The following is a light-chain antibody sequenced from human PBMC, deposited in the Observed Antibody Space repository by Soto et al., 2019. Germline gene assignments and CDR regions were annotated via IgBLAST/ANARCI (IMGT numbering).Light chain of an antibody. CDR1: SSDVGSYNL. CDR2: EGS. CDR3: CSYAGSSTVV. J-gene: IGLJ2*01. Sequence: QSALTQPASVSGSPGQSITISCTGTSSDVGSYNLVSWYQQHPGKAPKLMIYEGSKRPSGVSNRFSGSKSGNTASLTISGLQAEDDADYYCCSYAGSSTVVFGVGTKLTVL. V-gene: IGLV2-23*01.